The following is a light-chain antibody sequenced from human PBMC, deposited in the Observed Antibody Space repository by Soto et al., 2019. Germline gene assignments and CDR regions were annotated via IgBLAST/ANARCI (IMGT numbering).Light chain of an antibody. CDR2: KAS. J-gene: IGKJ1*01. Sequence: DIQMTQSPSTLSASVGDRVTITCRASQSISSWLAWYQQKPGKAPKLLIYKASSLESGVPSRFSGSGSATEFTLTISSLQPDDFATYYCQQFETFGQGTKVEIK. CDR1: QSISSW. V-gene: IGKV1-5*03. CDR3: QQFET.